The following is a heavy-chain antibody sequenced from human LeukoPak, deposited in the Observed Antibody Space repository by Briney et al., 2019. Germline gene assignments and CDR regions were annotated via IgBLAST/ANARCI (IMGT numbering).Heavy chain of an antibody. Sequence: PGASLRLSCAASGFTFSSYVMSWVRQAPGKGLGWVSGISGSGDSTYYADSVKGRFNISRDNSKNTLYLQMNSLRAEDTAVYYCAKDRIVGATARLFDYWGQGTLVTVSS. V-gene: IGHV3-23*01. J-gene: IGHJ4*02. CDR2: ISGSGDST. CDR3: AKDRIVGATARLFDY. CDR1: GFTFSSYV. D-gene: IGHD1-26*01.